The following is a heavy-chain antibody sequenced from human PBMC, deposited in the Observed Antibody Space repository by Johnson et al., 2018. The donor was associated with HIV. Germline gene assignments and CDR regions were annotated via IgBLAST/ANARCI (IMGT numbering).Heavy chain of an antibody. D-gene: IGHD3-22*01. Sequence: VESGGGLVKPGGSLRLSCAASGFTFSDYYMSWIRQTPGKGLEWVSYISSSGTSVYYADSVKGRFSISRDNAKHSLYLQMNSLRAEDTAVYYCARDRGYWDAFDIWGQGTMVTVSS. V-gene: IGHV3-11*04. J-gene: IGHJ3*02. CDR3: ARDRGYWDAFDI. CDR2: ISSSGTSV. CDR1: GFTFSDYY.